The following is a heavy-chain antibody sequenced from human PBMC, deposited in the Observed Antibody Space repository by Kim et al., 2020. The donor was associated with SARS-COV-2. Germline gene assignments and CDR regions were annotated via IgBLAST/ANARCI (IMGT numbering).Heavy chain of an antibody. D-gene: IGHD6-19*01. CDR3: ARDGGVAVAGRLFDF. J-gene: IGHJ4*02. Sequence: ASVKVSCEASGYTFTNKYIHWVRQAPGQGLEWLAMINPSGGSTSFAQVVQDRVSMTIDKAQTTVHMELSSLKIEDTAVYYCARDGGVAVAGRLFDFWGQGPLVTVSS. CDR2: INPSGGST. V-gene: IGHV1-46*01. CDR1: GYTFTNKY.